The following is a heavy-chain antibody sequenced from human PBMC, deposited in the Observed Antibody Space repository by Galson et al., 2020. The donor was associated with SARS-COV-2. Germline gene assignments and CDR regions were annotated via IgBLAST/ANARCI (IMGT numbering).Heavy chain of an antibody. CDR1: GGSISSSSYY. CDR2: IYYSGRT. D-gene: IGHD2-2*01. Sequence: SETLSLTCTVSGGSISSSSYYWGWIRQPPGKGLEWIGSIYYSGRTYYNPSLKSRVTISVDTSKNQFSLKLSSVTAAATAVYYCARLKGKLEYQPPPPQEGYWYFDLWGRGTLVTVSS. V-gene: IGHV4-39*07. J-gene: IGHJ2*01. CDR3: ARLKGKLEYQPPPPQEGYWYFDL.